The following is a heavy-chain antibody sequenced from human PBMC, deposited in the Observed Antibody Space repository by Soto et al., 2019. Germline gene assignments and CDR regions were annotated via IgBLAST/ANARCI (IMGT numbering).Heavy chain of an antibody. J-gene: IGHJ4*02. D-gene: IGHD3-3*01. Sequence: QVQLVQSGDEVRKPGASVKVSCKASGYPCSNYNIHWVRQAPGRGLEWMGWINTGNGNTRYSQKVQGRVSITSDQSANTAYMELSSLKSEDTDVYYCARILRGLTIFGVANPGYNWGQGTLVTVSS. CDR2: INTGNGNT. CDR3: ARILRGLTIFGVANPGYN. V-gene: IGHV1-3*04. CDR1: GYPCSNYN.